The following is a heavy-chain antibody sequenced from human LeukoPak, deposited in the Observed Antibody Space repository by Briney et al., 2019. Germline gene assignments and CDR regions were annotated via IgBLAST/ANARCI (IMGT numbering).Heavy chain of an antibody. CDR3: ARHMSVSYDAFDL. D-gene: IGHD3-10*01. CDR2: VYYTGRT. V-gene: IGHV4-59*08. J-gene: IGHJ3*01. Sequence: SETLSLTCTVSGGSLTGYYWSWIRQPPGKGLEWIAYVYYTGRTLYNPSLESRVTISVGTSKTQISLKLTSVTAADTAVYYCARHMSVSYDAFDLWGRGTPVTVSS. CDR1: GGSLTGYY.